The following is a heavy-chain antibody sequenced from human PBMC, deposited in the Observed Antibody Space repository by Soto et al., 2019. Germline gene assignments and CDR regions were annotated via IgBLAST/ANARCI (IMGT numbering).Heavy chain of an antibody. D-gene: IGHD1-26*01. J-gene: IGHJ4*02. V-gene: IGHV3-23*01. CDR3: AKESTVGSPGDYFDS. CDR2: IGVYADT. CDR1: GFTFSSYD. Sequence: EVELLESGGDLVQPGGSLRLSCAASGFTFSSYDMNWVRQAPGKGLEWVSAIGVYADTHYADSVKGRFTISTDDSRNTVHLQLNTLRVDDAAVYYCAKESTVGSPGDYFDSWGQGTLVTVSS.